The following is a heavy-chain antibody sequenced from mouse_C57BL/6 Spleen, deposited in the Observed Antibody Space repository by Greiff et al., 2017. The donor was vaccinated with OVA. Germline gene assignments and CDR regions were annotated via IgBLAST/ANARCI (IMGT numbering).Heavy chain of an antibody. V-gene: IGHV1-59*01. CDR1: GYTFTSYW. CDR2: IDPSDSYT. D-gene: IGHD1-1*01. Sequence: QVQLQQPGAELVRPGTSVKLSCKASGYTFTSYWMHWVKQRPGQGLEWIGVIDPSDSYTNYNQKFKGKATLTVDTSSSTAYMQLSSLTSEDSAVYYCARETTVVDYWGQGTTLTVS. CDR3: ARETTVVDY. J-gene: IGHJ2*01.